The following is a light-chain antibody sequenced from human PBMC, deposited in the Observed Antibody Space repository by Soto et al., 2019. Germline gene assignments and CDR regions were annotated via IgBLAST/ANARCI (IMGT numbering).Light chain of an antibody. CDR3: QQYGSSPWT. CDR1: QSVSSSY. Sequence: EIALTQSPGTLSLSPGERATLSCRASQSVSSSYLAWYQQKPGQAPRLLIYGASSRATGIPDRFSGSGSGTDFTLTISSLEPEDFPVYYCQQYGSSPWTFGQGTKVEIQ. J-gene: IGKJ1*01. CDR2: GAS. V-gene: IGKV3-20*01.